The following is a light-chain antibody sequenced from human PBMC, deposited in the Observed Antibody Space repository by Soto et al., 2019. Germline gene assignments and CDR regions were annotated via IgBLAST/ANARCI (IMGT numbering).Light chain of an antibody. V-gene: IGLV2-14*01. Sequence: QSALTQPASVSGSPGQSIAISCTGNSSDVGSYNSVSWYQQFPGKAPKLILYAVTNRPSGVSNRFSGSKSGNTASLTISGLQAEDEADYFCSSYTTSATLVFGVGTKLTVL. CDR3: SSYTTSATLV. CDR2: AVT. J-gene: IGLJ2*01. CDR1: SSDVGSYNS.